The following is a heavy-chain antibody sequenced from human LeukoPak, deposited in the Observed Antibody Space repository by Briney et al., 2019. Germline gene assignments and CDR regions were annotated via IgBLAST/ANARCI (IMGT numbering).Heavy chain of an antibody. CDR3: ARDYYDSSGSDAFDI. CDR1: GYRFTNYW. CDR2: IDPSDGYA. D-gene: IGHD3-22*01. V-gene: IGHV5-10-1*01. Sequence: GEALKISFKSSGYRFTNYWISWGRQMPGKGPGWRGTIDPSDGYANFSRSFQGHVTISADKSIAHSDRPCACLKASDTAMYYCARDYYDSSGSDAFDIWGQGTMVTVYS. J-gene: IGHJ3*02.